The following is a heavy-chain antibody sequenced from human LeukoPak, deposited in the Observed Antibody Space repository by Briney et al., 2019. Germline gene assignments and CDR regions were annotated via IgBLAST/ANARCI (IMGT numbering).Heavy chain of an antibody. J-gene: IGHJ6*02. Sequence: GGSLRLSCAASGFTFSGSAMHWVRQASGKGLKWVGRIRSKANSYATAYAASVKGRFTISRDDSKNTAYLQMNSLKTEDTAVYYCTTRRDCSSTSCYGGGTNPTDYYYYGMDVWGQGTTVTVSS. V-gene: IGHV3-73*01. CDR1: GFTFSGSA. CDR2: IRSKANSYAT. D-gene: IGHD2-2*01. CDR3: TTRRDCSSTSCYGGGTNPTDYYYYGMDV.